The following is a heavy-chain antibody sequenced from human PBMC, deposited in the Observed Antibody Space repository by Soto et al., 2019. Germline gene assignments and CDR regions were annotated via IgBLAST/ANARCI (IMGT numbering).Heavy chain of an antibody. J-gene: IGHJ4*02. V-gene: IGHV1-69*01. Sequence: QVQLVQSGAEVKKPGSSVKVSCKASGGTFSSYAISWVRQAPGQGLEWMGGIIPIFGTANYAQKFQGRVTISADESTSTAHMELSSLRSEDTAVYYCARDPMSLTKYNYDYVRGARWGQGALVTVS. CDR3: ARDPMSLTKYNYDYVRGAR. CDR1: GGTFSSYA. CDR2: IIPIFGTA. D-gene: IGHD3-16*01.